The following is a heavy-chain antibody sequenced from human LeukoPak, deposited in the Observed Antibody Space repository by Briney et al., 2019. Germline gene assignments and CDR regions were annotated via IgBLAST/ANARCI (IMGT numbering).Heavy chain of an antibody. CDR3: AHLTTGGSTSALDAFDI. D-gene: IGHD2-2*01. Sequence: GGSLRLSRAASGFTFSSYGMYWVRQAPGKGLVCVAVISYDGSNEYYADSVKGRFTISRDNSKNTLYLQMNSLRAEDTAVYYYAHLTTGGSTSALDAFDIWGQGTMVTVSS. J-gene: IGHJ3*02. CDR2: ISYDGSNE. CDR1: GFTFSSYG. V-gene: IGHV3-30*03.